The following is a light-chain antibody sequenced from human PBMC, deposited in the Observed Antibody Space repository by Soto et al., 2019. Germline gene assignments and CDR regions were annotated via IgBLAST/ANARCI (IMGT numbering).Light chain of an antibody. V-gene: IGKV3D-20*02. Sequence: DIVVTQSPATLSASPGERVTLSCRASQFVSSRLAWYQRRPGQVPRLLIYGASRRATGIPDRFTGSGSGTDFTLTISRLEPEDFAVYYCQQRNTWPTFGPGTKVDIK. CDR1: QFVSSR. J-gene: IGKJ3*01. CDR2: GAS. CDR3: QQRNTWPT.